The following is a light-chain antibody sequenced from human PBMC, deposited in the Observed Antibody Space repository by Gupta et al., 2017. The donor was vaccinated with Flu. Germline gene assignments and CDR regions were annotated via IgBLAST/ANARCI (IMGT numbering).Light chain of an antibody. CDR3: GTWDSSLSAGV. Sequence: QSVLTQPPWGTAAPGQKVTISCSGSSSNIGNNYESWYQQPPGAAPKLLIYEGTKRPSGIPDRFSGSKSGTSATLGITELQTGDDADYYCGTWDSSLSAGVFGGGTKLTVL. J-gene: IGLJ3*02. CDR2: EGT. CDR1: SSNIGNNY. V-gene: IGLV1-51*02.